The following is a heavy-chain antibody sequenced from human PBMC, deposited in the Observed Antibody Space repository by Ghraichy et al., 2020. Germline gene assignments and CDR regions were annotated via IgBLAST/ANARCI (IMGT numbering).Heavy chain of an antibody. D-gene: IGHD5-12*01. CDR3: ARVQGFGYFDP. J-gene: IGHJ5*02. V-gene: IGHV3-7*01. CDR2: IKEDGTTK. CDR1: GFTFSSYW. Sequence: GESLNISCAASGFTFSSYWMGWVRRAPGKGLEWVANIKEDGTTKYYVNSVKGRFTISRDNTKNSLYLHMNSLRAEDTAVYYCARVQGFGYFDPWGQGTLVTVSS.